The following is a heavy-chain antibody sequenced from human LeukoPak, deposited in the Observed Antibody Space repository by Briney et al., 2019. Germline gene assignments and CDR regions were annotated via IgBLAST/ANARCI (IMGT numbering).Heavy chain of an antibody. J-gene: IGHJ5*02. CDR3: AREGDYAPSHNWFDP. Sequence: ASAKVSCKASGGTFSSYAISWVRQAPGQGLEWMGGIIPIFGTANYAQKFQGRVTITADESTSTAYMGLSSLRSEDTAVYYCAREGDYAPSHNWFDPWGQGTLVTVSS. D-gene: IGHD4-17*01. V-gene: IGHV1-69*13. CDR1: GGTFSSYA. CDR2: IIPIFGTA.